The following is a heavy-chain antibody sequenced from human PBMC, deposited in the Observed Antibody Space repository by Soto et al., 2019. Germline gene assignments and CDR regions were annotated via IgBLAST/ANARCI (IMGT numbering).Heavy chain of an antibody. CDR1: GYTFTSYD. CDR3: ARSYYDFWRGNWFDP. D-gene: IGHD3-3*01. V-gene: IGHV1-8*01. Sequence: ASVKVSCKASGYTFTSYDINWVRQATGQGLEWMGWMNPNSGNIGYAQKFQGRVTMTRNTSISTAYMELSSLRSEDTAVYYCARSYYDFWRGNWFDPWGQGTLVTVSS. CDR2: MNPNSGNI. J-gene: IGHJ5*02.